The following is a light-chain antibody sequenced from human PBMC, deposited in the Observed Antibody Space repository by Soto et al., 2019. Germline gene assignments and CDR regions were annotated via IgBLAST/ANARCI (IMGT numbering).Light chain of an antibody. CDR3: QQYNNWPRVT. V-gene: IGKV3-15*01. J-gene: IGKJ5*01. CDR1: QSVSSN. CDR2: GAS. Sequence: EIVMTQSPATLSVSPGERATLSCRASQSVSSNLAWYQQKPGQAPRLLIYGASTRATGIPARFSGSGSGTEFTLTISSLQSEDFAVYYCQQYNNWPRVTLGQGTRMETK.